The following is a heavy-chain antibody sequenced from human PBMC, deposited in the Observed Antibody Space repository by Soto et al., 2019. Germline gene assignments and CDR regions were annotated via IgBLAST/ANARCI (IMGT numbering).Heavy chain of an antibody. V-gene: IGHV2-5*02. Sequence: QITLNESGPTVVRPTETLTLTCRFSGFSLTTSGVGVGWIRQSPGKAPEWLALIYWDDDKRYSASLKSRLTITKDTSKSQVVLTVSDLHPTDTATYYCAHRVLRTVFGLVTTTAIYFDFWGQGTPVAVSS. J-gene: IGHJ4*02. CDR2: IYWDDDK. D-gene: IGHD3-3*01. CDR1: GFSLTTSGVG. CDR3: AHRVLRTVFGLVTTTAIYFDF.